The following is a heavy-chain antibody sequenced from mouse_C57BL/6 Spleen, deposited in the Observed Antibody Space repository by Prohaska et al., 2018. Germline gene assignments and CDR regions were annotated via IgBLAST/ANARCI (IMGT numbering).Heavy chain of an antibody. CDR3: ARSGGSSYRGDY. D-gene: IGHD1-1*01. V-gene: IGHV1-19*01. CDR2: INPYNCGT. Sequence: HGKSLEWIGVINPYNCGTSYNQKFKGKTTLTVDKSSSTAYMELNSLTSEDSAVYYCARSGGSSYRGDYWGQGTTLTVSS. J-gene: IGHJ2*01.